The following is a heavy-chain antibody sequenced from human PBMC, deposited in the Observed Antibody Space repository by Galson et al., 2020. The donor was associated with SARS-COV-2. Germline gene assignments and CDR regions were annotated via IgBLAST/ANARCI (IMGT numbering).Heavy chain of an antibody. D-gene: IGHD5-18*01. J-gene: IGHJ6*03. CDR3: VKGPPGGYSYGHEFEYYYNYMGV. Sequence: GESLKISCSVSGFVFSSYSMYWVRQAPGKGLEYVSGISSNGGTTYYADSAKGRFSISRDNSKNTLYLQMNSLRVEDTAVYYCVKGPPGGYSYGHEFEYYYNYMGVWGKGTTVTVSS. V-gene: IGHV3-64D*06. CDR1: GFVFSSYS. CDR2: ISSNGGTT.